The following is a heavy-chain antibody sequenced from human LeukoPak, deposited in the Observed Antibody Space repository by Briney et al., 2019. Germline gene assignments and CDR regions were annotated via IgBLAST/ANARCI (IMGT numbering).Heavy chain of an antibody. CDR2: ISGSGGST. CDR3: AKPYYDILTGIKYYFDY. V-gene: IGHV3-23*01. CDR1: GFTFSSYA. J-gene: IGHJ4*02. Sequence: GGSLRLSCAASGFTFSSYAMSWVRRAPGKGLEWVSAISGSGGSTYYADSVKGRFTISRDNSKNTLYLQMNSLRAEDTAVYYCAKPYYDILTGIKYYFDYWGQGTLVTVSS. D-gene: IGHD3-9*01.